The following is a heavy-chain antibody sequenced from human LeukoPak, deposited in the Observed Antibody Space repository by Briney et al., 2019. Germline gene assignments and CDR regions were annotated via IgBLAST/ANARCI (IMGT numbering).Heavy chain of an antibody. CDR3: ARGWNSFWYFDF. CDR1: GFTFSTYD. Sequence: PGGSLRLSCAASGFTFSTYDMHWVRQVTGKDLEWVSAIGAAGDTYYPDSVKGRFTISRENVKNSLYLQMNGLRVEDTAVYYCARGWNSFWYFDFWGRGTQVTVSS. D-gene: IGHD1-7*01. J-gene: IGHJ2*01. CDR2: IGAAGDT. V-gene: IGHV3-13*01.